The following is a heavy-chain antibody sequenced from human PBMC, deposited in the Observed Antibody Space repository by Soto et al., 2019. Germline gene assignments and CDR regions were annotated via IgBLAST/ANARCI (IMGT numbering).Heavy chain of an antibody. Sequence: ASVKVSCKASGYTFTSYAMHWVRQAPGQRLEWMGWINAGNGNTKYSQKFQGRVTITRDTSASTAYMELSSLRSEDTAVYYCARETCSSTSCPIDYWGQGTLVTVYS. CDR2: INAGNGNT. V-gene: IGHV1-3*01. D-gene: IGHD2-2*01. J-gene: IGHJ4*02. CDR3: ARETCSSTSCPIDY. CDR1: GYTFTSYA.